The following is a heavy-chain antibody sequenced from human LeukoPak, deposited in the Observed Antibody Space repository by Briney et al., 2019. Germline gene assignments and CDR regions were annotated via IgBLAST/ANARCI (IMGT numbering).Heavy chain of an antibody. J-gene: IGHJ4*02. CDR3: ANGLIAAAGDY. CDR2: TSSSDAGT. Sequence: GGSLRLSCAVSGFPLSSYAMSWVRQAPGKGLEWVSATSSSDAGTYYADSVRGRFTISRDNSKNTLYLQMNSLRAEDTAVYYCANGLIAAAGDYWGQGTLVTVSS. D-gene: IGHD6-13*01. V-gene: IGHV3-23*01. CDR1: GFPLSSYA.